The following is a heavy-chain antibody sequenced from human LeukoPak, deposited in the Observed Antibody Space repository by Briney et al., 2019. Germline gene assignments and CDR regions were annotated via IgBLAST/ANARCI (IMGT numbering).Heavy chain of an antibody. CDR2: IIPIFGTA. V-gene: IGHV1-69*05. CDR1: GGTFSSYA. J-gene: IGHJ5*02. Sequence: SVKVSCKASGGTFSSYAISWVRQAPGQGLGWMGRIIPIFGTANYAQKFQGRVTITTDESTSTAYMELSSLRSEDTAVYYCARDRGGYCSGGSCYSLGWFDPWGQGTLVTVSS. D-gene: IGHD2-15*01. CDR3: ARDRGGYCSGGSCYSLGWFDP.